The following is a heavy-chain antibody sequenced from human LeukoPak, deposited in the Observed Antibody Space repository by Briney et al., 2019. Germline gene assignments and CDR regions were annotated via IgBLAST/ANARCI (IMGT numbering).Heavy chain of an antibody. D-gene: IGHD3-3*01. CDR1: GFTFSSYS. CDR2: ISSSSSYI. J-gene: IGHJ6*02. Sequence: GGSLRLSCAASGFTFSSYSMNWVRQAPGKGLEWVSSISSSSSYIYYADSVKGRFTISRDNAKNSLYLQMNSLRAEDTAVYYCARAHLYDFWSGFYYYYGMDVWGQGTTVTVSS. V-gene: IGHV3-21*01. CDR3: ARAHLYDFWSGFYYYYGMDV.